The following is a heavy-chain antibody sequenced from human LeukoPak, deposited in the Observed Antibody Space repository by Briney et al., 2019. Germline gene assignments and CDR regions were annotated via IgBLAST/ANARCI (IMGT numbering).Heavy chain of an antibody. J-gene: IGHJ5*02. CDR1: GGSISSYY. D-gene: IGHD3-22*01. CDR2: INHSGST. Sequence: SETLSLTCTVSGGSISSYYWSWIRQPPGKGLEWIGEINHSGSTNYNPSLKSRVTISVDTSKNQFSLKLSSVTAADTAVYYCARNGGTTTIIVRRNWFDPWGQGTLVTVSS. CDR3: ARNGGTTTIIVRRNWFDP. V-gene: IGHV4-34*01.